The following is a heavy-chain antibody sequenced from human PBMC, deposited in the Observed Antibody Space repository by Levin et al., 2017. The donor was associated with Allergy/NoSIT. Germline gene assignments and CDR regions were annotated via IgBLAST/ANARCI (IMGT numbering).Heavy chain of an antibody. V-gene: IGHV3-30*04. CDR3: ARDIPGSIDF. J-gene: IGHJ4*02. CDR1: GFTFSSFP. Sequence: SGGSLRLSCAASGFTFSSFPMHWVRQAPGKGLEWVAVTSHVESNKYYAGSVKGRFTISRDNSKNTLYLQMNSLRAEDTAVYYCARDIPGSIDFWGRGTLVTVSS. D-gene: IGHD2-21*01. CDR2: TSHVESNK.